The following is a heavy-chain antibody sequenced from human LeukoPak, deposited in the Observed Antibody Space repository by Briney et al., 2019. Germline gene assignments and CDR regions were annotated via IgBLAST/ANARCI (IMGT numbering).Heavy chain of an antibody. CDR3: ARRITIYTWDY. D-gene: IGHD3-9*01. CDR2: IYYSGST. V-gene: IGHV4-39*01. J-gene: IGHJ4*02. CDR1: GGSISSSSYY. Sequence: PSETLSLTCTVSGGSISSSSYYWDCIRQPPGKGLEWIGSIYYSGSTYYNPSLKSRVTISVDTSKNQFSLKLSSVTAADTAVYYCARRITIYTWDYWGQGTLVTVSS.